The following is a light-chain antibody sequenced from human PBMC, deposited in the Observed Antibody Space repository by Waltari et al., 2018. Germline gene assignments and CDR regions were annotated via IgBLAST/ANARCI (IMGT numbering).Light chain of an antibody. Sequence: DIQMTQSPSNLSASVGDRVTITCRASQSISSWLAWYQQKPGKAPKLLIYKASSLESGVPSRFSGSGSGTEFTLTISSLQPDDFATYYCQQYNSYSGTFGQGTKLEI. J-gene: IGKJ2*01. CDR3: QQYNSYSGT. V-gene: IGKV1-5*03. CDR1: QSISSW. CDR2: KAS.